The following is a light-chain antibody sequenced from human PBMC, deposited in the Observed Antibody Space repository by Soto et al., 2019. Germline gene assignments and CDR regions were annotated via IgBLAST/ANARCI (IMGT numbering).Light chain of an antibody. Sequence: EIMMTQSPATLSVSPGERATLSCRASQSVSSNLVWYQQKPGQAPRLLIYGASTRATGIPFKFIGSGSGTEFTLNISSLQSEDFAVYYCQQYNNWPSLTFGGGTKVDIK. V-gene: IGKV3-15*01. J-gene: IGKJ4*01. CDR2: GAS. CDR3: QQYNNWPSLT. CDR1: QSVSSN.